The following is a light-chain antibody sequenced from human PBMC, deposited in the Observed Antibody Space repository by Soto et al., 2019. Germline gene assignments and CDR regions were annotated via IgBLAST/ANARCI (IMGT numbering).Light chain of an antibody. CDR3: QSSDTSLSDVL. CDR2: NND. CDR1: SSNIGAGHH. V-gene: IGLV1-40*01. Sequence: QAVVTQPPSVSGAPGQRVTVSCTGSSSNIGAGHHVHWYKQLPGTAPKLLIYNNDNRPSGVPDRFSGSKSVTSASLAISGLQAEDEAEYYCQSSDTSLSDVLFGGGTKLTVL. J-gene: IGLJ2*01.